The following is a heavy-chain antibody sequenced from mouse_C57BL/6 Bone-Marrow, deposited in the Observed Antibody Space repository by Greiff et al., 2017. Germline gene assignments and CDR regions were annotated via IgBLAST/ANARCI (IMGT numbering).Heavy chain of an antibody. V-gene: IGHV1-69*01. D-gene: IGHD3-3*01. CDR1: GYTFTSYW. J-gene: IGHJ3*01. Sequence: VQLQQPGAELVMPGASVKLSCKASGYTFTSYWMHWVKQRPGQGLEWIGEIDPSDSYTNYNQKFKGQSTLTVDKSASTSNMQHSSLTSEDSEVYDCARGTLFWFAYWGQGTMVTVSA. CDR3: ARGTLFWFAY. CDR2: IDPSDSYT.